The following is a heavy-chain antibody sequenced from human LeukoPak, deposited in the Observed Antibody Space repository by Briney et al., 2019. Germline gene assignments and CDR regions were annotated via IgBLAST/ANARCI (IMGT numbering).Heavy chain of an antibody. V-gene: IGHV3-74*01. J-gene: IGHJ5*02. CDR1: GFTFSNYW. CDR2: INPDGSIT. CDR3: ARNDFYGTGTFDP. D-gene: IGHD3-3*01. Sequence: PGGSLRLSCAASGFTFSNYWMHRVRHVPGKGLMWVSRINPDGSITNYADSVKGRFTISRDNAKNTLYLQMNSLRAEDTAVYYCARNDFYGTGTFDPWGQGTLVTVSS.